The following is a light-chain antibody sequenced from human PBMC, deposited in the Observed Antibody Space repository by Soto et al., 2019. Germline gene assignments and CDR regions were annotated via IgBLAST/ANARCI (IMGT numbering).Light chain of an antibody. CDR1: QSISTW. Sequence: DIQMTQFPSTLSASIGDRVPITCRASQSISTWLAWYQQKAGKAPKLLIYTASSLETGVPSRFSGSGSGTEFTLPISSLQPDDFAPYYCQHYNRYSPYTFGQGTRLEIK. V-gene: IGKV1-5*03. J-gene: IGKJ2*01. CDR2: TAS. CDR3: QHYNRYSPYT.